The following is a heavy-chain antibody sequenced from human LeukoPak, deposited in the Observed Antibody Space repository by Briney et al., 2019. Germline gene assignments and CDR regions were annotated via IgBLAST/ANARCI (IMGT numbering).Heavy chain of an antibody. D-gene: IGHD5-24*01. CDR2: IYYSGST. CDR3: ARHGRDGYKTDAFDI. J-gene: IGHJ3*02. Sequence: KASDTLSLTCTVSGGSISSYYWSWIRQPPGKGLEWIGYIYYSGSTNYNPSLKSRVTISVDTSKNQFSLKLSSVTAADTAVYYCARHGRDGYKTDAFDIWGQGTMVTVSS. V-gene: IGHV4-59*08. CDR1: GGSISSYY.